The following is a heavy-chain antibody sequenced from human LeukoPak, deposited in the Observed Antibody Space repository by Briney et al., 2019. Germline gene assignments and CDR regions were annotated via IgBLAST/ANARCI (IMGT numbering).Heavy chain of an antibody. CDR2: IRSKAYGGTT. V-gene: IGHV3-49*04. J-gene: IGHJ4*02. CDR1: GFTFGDYA. CDR3: SRDLNWSFDY. Sequence: PGGSLRLSCSASGFTFGDYAMSWVRQAPGKGLEWVGFIRSKAYGGTTEYAASVEGRFTISRDDSKSIAYLQMNSPKTEDTAVYYCSRDLNWSFDYWGQGTLVTVSS. D-gene: IGHD1-1*01.